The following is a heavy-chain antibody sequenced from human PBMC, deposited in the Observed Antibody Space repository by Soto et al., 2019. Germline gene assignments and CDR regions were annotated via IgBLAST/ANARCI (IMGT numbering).Heavy chain of an antibody. J-gene: IGHJ4*02. CDR2: INPSGGRT. CDR3: ARAGENYGSGTFSPPLRYYFNS. V-gene: IGHV1-46*01. Sequence: ASVKVSCKASGYTFTTHYMHWVRQAPGQGLEWMGIINPSGGRTTYALKFQGRVSLTSDTSTNTVYMELSSLRSEDTAVYYCARAGENYGSGTFSPPLRYYFNSWGQGTPVTVSS. CDR1: GYTFTTHY. D-gene: IGHD3-10*01.